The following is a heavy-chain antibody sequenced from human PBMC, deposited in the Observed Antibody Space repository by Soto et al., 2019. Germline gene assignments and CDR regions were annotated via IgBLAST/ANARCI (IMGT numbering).Heavy chain of an antibody. J-gene: IGHJ4*02. Sequence: NLSLTCTVSGGSISRGGHYWNWIRQRPGKGLEWIGYIYPSGSSYYKPSLRNRVSISVDTSKNQVSLQLTSVTAADTAVYYCARSPTQAEFDSSGQGPTCTVSS. V-gene: IGHV4-31*03. CDR1: GGSISRGGHY. CDR2: IYPSGSS. CDR3: ARSPTQAEFDS.